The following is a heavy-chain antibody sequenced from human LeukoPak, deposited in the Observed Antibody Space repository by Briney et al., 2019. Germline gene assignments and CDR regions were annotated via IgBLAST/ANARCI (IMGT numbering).Heavy chain of an antibody. V-gene: IGHV4-59*12. CDR3: ARDPSMVRGVTGLGWFDP. J-gene: IGHJ5*02. D-gene: IGHD3-10*01. CDR2: VHYSGST. CDR1: GGSIISYY. Sequence: PSETLSLTCTVPGGSIISYYWTWIRQPPGKGLEWIGYVHYSGSTNYNPSLKSRATISIDTSRNQFSLKLTSVTAADTAVYYCARDPSMVRGVTGLGWFDPWGQGTLVTVSS.